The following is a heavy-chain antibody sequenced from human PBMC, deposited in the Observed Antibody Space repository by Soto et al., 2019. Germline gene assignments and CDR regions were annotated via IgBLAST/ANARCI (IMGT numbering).Heavy chain of an antibody. V-gene: IGHV3-66*01. J-gene: IGHJ3*02. CDR1: GFTVSSNY. CDR3: ARDSGTTAYDAFDM. D-gene: IGHD1-1*01. Sequence: GGSLRLSCAASGFTVSSNYMSWVRQAPGKGLEWVSVIYSGGSTYYADSVKGRFTISRDNSKNQLYLQMNSLRAEDTAVYYCARDSGTTAYDAFDMWGQGTMVTVSS. CDR2: IYSGGST.